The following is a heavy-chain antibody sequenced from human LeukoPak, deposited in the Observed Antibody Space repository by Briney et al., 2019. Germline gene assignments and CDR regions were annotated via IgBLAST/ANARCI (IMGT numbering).Heavy chain of an antibody. V-gene: IGHV1-2*02. CDR1: GYTLTELS. Sequence: AASVKVSCKVSGYTLTELSMHWVRQAPGQGLEWMGWINPNSGGTNYAQKFQGRVTMTRDTSISTAYMELSRLRSDDTAVYYCARDATVFDYWGQGTLVTVSS. CDR2: INPNSGGT. J-gene: IGHJ4*02. D-gene: IGHD4-11*01. CDR3: ARDATVFDY.